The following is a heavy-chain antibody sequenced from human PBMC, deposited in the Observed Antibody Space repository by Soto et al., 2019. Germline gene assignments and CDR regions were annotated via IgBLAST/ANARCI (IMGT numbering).Heavy chain of an antibody. CDR3: AWVTNTAMVVQYFGY. CDR1: GFTFSSYS. V-gene: IGHV3-48*02. CDR2: ISSSSSTI. Sequence: EVQLVESGGGLVQPGGSLRLSCAASGFTFSSYSINWVRQAPGKGLEWVSYISSSSSTIYYADSVKGRFTISRDNAKNSLYLQMSSLRDEDSAVYCCAWVTNTAMVVQYFGYWGQGTLVTVSS. J-gene: IGHJ4*02. D-gene: IGHD5-18*01.